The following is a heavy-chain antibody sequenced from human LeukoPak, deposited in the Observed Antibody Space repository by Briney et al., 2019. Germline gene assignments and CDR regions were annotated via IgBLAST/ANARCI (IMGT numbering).Heavy chain of an antibody. J-gene: IGHJ5*02. V-gene: IGHV3-23*01. D-gene: IGHD3-10*01. CDR3: AKGRSKQGFDP. CDR1: GFTFSTYA. Sequence: PGGSLRLSCAASGFTFSTYAMSWVRQAPGKGLEWVSAISDGDVSTYYADSVKGRFTISRDNSKNTLYLQMNSLRAEDTAVYYCAKGRSKQGFDPRGQGTLVTVSS. CDR2: ISDGDVST.